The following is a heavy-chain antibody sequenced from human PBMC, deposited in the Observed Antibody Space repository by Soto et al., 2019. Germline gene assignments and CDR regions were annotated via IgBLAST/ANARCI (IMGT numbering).Heavy chain of an antibody. D-gene: IGHD6-19*01. V-gene: IGHV4-34*01. CDR1: GGSFSGYY. CDR3: ARADSSRWYSWFDP. J-gene: IGHJ5*02. Sequence: QVQLQQWGAGLLKPSATLSLTCAVSGGSFSGYYWSWIRQPPGKGLEWIGEINHSGSTNYNPSLKSRVTISVDTSKNQFSLKLSSVTAADTAVYYCARADSSRWYSWFDPWGQGTLVTVSS. CDR2: INHSGST.